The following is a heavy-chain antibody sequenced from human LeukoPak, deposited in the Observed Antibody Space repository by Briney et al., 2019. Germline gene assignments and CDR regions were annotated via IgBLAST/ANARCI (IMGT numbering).Heavy chain of an antibody. CDR1: GFTVSSNS. J-gene: IGHJ5*02. D-gene: IGHD6-25*01. Sequence: PGGSLRLSCTVSGFTVSSNSMSWVRQAPGKGLEWVSFYSGTTHYSDSVKGRFTISRDNAKSSVYLQMNSLRAEDTAVYYCARDLAAGNWFDPWGQGTLVTVSS. V-gene: IGHV3-53*01. CDR3: ARDLAAGNWFDP. CDR2: YSGTT.